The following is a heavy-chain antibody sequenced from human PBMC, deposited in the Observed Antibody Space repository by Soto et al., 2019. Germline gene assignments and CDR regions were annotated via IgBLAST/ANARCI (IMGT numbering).Heavy chain of an antibody. Sequence: SGTLPPSPYFAGRSLRPDYWSWIRLPPGKRLQRIGYIYYSGSTNYNPALKSRVTISVDTSKNQFSLKLSSVTAADTAVYYCARGERSSWDEEGFYYYDGMEVLGPGTTVS. V-gene: IGHV4-59*01. D-gene: IGHD6-13*01. J-gene: IGHJ6*02. CDR1: GRSLRPDY. CDR3: ARGERSSWDEEGFYYYDGMEV. CDR2: IYYSGST.